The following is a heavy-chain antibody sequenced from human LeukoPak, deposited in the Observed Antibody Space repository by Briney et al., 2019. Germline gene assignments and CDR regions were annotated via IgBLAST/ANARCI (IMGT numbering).Heavy chain of an antibody. Sequence: PGRSLRLSCAASEFTFSSYGMHWVRQAPGKGLEWVAVIWYDGSNKYYADSVKGRFTISRDNSKNTLYLQMNSLRAEDTAVYYCARDVGYDSSGYYLNYYYHGMDVWGQGTTVTVSS. CDR2: IWYDGSNK. J-gene: IGHJ6*02. CDR3: ARDVGYDSSGYYLNYYYHGMDV. V-gene: IGHV3-33*01. D-gene: IGHD3-22*01. CDR1: EFTFSSYG.